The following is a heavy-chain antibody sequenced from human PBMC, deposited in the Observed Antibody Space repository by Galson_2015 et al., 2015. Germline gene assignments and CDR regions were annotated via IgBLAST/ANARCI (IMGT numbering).Heavy chain of an antibody. Sequence: SLRLSCAASGFTFSSFAMTWVRQAPGKGLEWVSTISGSGGTIYYADSVQGRFTISRGNSKNTLYLQMNSLRAEDTAVFYCAKSSRSTLTTGEAFDIWGQGTMVTVSS. V-gene: IGHV3-23*01. CDR1: GFTFSSFA. CDR3: AKSSRSTLTTGEAFDI. J-gene: IGHJ3*02. D-gene: IGHD4-17*01. CDR2: ISGSGGTI.